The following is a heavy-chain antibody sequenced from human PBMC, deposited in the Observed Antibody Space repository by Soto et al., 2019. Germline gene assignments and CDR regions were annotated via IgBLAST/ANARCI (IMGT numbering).Heavy chain of an antibody. D-gene: IGHD2-15*01. Sequence: GGSLRLSCAASGFTFSSYGMHWVRQAPGKGLEWVAVIWYDGSNKYYADSVKGRFTISRDNSKNTLYLQMNSLRAEDTAVYYCARDYRECSGGSCPFDYWGQGTLVTVSS. CDR2: IWYDGSNK. CDR3: ARDYRECSGGSCPFDY. CDR1: GFTFSSYG. J-gene: IGHJ4*02. V-gene: IGHV3-33*01.